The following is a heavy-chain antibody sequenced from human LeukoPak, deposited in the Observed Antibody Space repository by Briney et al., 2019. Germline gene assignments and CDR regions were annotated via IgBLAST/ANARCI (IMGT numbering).Heavy chain of an antibody. J-gene: IGHJ4*02. Sequence: PGGSLRLSCAASGFTFNSYGMNWVRQAPGKGLEWVAFIQYDGSNKYYADSVKDRFTVSRDNSKSTVYLQMNDLRGEDTAIYHCTKAKGQSWLFSHYWGRGTLVTVSS. CDR2: IQYDGSNK. V-gene: IGHV3-30*02. D-gene: IGHD3-22*01. CDR1: GFTFNSYG. CDR3: TKAKGQSWLFSHY.